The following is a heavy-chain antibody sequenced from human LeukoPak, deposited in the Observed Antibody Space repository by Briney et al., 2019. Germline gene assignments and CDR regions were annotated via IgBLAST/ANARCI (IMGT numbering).Heavy chain of an antibody. CDR2: ISGSGGST. J-gene: IGHJ4*02. CDR3: ARGEVYYYDSSGYSDY. CDR1: GFTFSSYA. V-gene: IGHV3-23*01. Sequence: GGSLRLSCAASGFTFSSYAMSWVRQAPGKGLEWVSAISGSGGSTYYADSVKGRFTISRDNSKNTLYLQMNSLRAEDTAVYYCARGEVYYYDSSGYSDYWGQGTLVTVSS. D-gene: IGHD3-22*01.